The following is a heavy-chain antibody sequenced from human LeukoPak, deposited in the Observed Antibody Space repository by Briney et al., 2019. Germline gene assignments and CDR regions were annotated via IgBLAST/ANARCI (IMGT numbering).Heavy chain of an antibody. CDR2: SYYCGST. CDR3: ARDPSPKYCSSTSCYADVVV. D-gene: IGHD2-2*01. CDR1: GGSITSSGYH. J-gene: IGHJ4*02. Sequence: SDTLSLTCTVSGGSITSSGYHWGWIRQPPGKGLEWIGSSYYCGSTYNNPSLKSRVTMSVDTSKNQFSLKLSSVTAADTAVYYCARDPSPKYCSSTSCYADVVVWGQGTLVTVSS. V-gene: IGHV4-39*07.